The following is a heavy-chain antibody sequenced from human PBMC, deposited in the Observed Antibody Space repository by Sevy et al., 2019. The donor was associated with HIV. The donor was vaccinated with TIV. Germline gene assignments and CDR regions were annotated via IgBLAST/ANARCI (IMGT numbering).Heavy chain of an antibody. CDR1: GGSISSGGYY. D-gene: IGHD4-17*01. Sequence: SETLSLTCTVYGGSISSGGYYWSWIRQHPGKGLEWIGYIYYSGSTYYNPSLKSRVTISVDTSKNQFSLKLSSVTAADTAVYYCGRVTVRDGSDYWGQGTLVTVSS. CDR2: IYYSGST. V-gene: IGHV4-31*03. CDR3: GRVTVRDGSDY. J-gene: IGHJ4*02.